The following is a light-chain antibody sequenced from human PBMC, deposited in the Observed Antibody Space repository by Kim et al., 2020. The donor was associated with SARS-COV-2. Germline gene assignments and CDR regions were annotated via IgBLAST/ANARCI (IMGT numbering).Light chain of an antibody. J-gene: IGKJ5*01. Sequence: ASIGDRVTLPCRASQGISNYLAWYQQKPGKVPELLIYAASTLQSGVPSRFSGSGSGTVFTLTISSLQAEDVATYYCQNYYSAPNTFGQGTRLEIK. CDR2: AAS. CDR1: QGISNY. V-gene: IGKV1-27*01. CDR3: QNYYSAPNT.